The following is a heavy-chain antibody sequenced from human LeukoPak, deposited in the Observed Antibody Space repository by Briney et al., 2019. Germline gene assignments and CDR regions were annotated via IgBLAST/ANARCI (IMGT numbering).Heavy chain of an antibody. CDR1: GDSVSSNSVA. J-gene: IGHJ4*02. CDR3: ARAFTTYYYDSSGYYDY. CDR2: TYYRSKWYN. D-gene: IGHD3-22*01. Sequence: SQTLSLTCAISGDSVSSNSVAWNWIRQSPSRGLEWLGRTYYRSKWYNDYAVSVNSRITINPDTSKNQFSLQLNSVTPEDTAVYYCARAFTTYYYDSSGYYDYWGQGTLVTVSS. V-gene: IGHV6-1*01.